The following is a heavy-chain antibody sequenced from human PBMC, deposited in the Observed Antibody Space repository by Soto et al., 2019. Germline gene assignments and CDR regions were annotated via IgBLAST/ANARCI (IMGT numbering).Heavy chain of an antibody. CDR3: ARDRNVVVPAALDY. J-gene: IGHJ4*02. CDR1: GFTFSSYG. D-gene: IGHD2-2*01. CDR2: IWYDGSNK. Sequence: QVQLVESGGGVVQPGRSLRLSCAASGFTFSSYGMHWVRQAPGKGLEWVAVIWYDGSNKYYADSVKGRFTISRDNSKNTLYLQMNSLRAEDTAVYYCARDRNVVVPAALDYWGQGTLVTVSS. V-gene: IGHV3-33*01.